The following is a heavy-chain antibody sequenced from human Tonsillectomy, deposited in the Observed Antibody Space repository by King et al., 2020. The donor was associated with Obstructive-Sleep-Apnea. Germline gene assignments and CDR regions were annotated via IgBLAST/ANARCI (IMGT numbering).Heavy chain of an antibody. Sequence: VQLVESGGGLIQPGGSLRLSCAASGFSFSNYGLTWVRQAPGKGLEWVSAISGSGGSTYYADSVKGRFTLSRDNSKNTLYLQMNSLRAEDTALYYCAKDPTYNYIWGSDNWGQGTMVTVSS. CDR1: GFSFSNYG. J-gene: IGHJ3*02. CDR2: ISGSGGST. V-gene: IGHV3-23*04. D-gene: IGHD3-16*01. CDR3: AKDPTYNYIWGSDN.